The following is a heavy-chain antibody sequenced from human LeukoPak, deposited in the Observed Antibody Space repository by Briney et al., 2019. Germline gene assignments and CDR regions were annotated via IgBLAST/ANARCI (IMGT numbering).Heavy chain of an antibody. J-gene: IGHJ4*02. CDR2: IKLDGSEK. CDR1: GFAFSSYR. V-gene: IGHV3-7*05. D-gene: IGHD3-10*01. CDR3: ARDRVTMVRGVSYYFDY. Sequence: GGSLRLSCAASGFAFSSYRMSWVRQAPGKGLEGVANIKLDGSEKYYVDSVKGRFTISRDNAKNSLYLQMNSLRAEDTAVYNCARDRVTMVRGVSYYFDYWGQGTLVTVSS.